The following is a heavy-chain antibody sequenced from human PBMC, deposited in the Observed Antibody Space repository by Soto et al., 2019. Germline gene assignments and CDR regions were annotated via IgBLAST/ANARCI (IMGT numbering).Heavy chain of an antibody. D-gene: IGHD2-2*01. CDR3: ARVLPIVVVPAAIYYYGMDV. V-gene: IGHV4-4*02. CDR1: GGSISSSNW. Sequence: SETLSLTCAVSGGSISSSNWWSWVRQPPGKGLEWIGEIYHSGSTNYNPSLKSRVTISVDKSKNQFSLKLSSVTAADTAVYYCARVLPIVVVPAAIYYYGMDVWGQGTTVTVSS. J-gene: IGHJ6*02. CDR2: IYHSGST.